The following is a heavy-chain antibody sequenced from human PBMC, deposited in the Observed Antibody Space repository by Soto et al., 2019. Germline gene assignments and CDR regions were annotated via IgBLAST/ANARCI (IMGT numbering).Heavy chain of an antibody. CDR1: GFSLSTYGVG. D-gene: IGHD5-12*01. V-gene: IGHV2-5*02. CDR3: AHRPGFSLAFDY. Sequence: QITLKESGPTLVKPTQTLTLTCNFSGFSLSTYGVGVGWIRQPPGKALEWLALIYWDDDTRFSPSLNSRLAITTDTSKSQVVLTMTHMDPVDTATYYCAHRPGFSLAFDYWGPGPLVTVSS. J-gene: IGHJ4*02. CDR2: IYWDDDT.